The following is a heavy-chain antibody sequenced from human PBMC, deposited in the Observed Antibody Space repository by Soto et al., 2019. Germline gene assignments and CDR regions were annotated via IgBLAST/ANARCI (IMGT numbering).Heavy chain of an antibody. CDR3: ARHMAVDTAMVINYFVY. Sequence: GESLKISCKGSGYSFTSYWISWVRQMPGKGLEWMGRIDPSDSYTNYSPSFQGHVTISADKSISTAYLQWSSLKASDTAMYYCARHMAVDTAMVINYFVYWGQGTLVTVSS. CDR1: GYSFTSYW. D-gene: IGHD5-18*01. J-gene: IGHJ4*02. V-gene: IGHV5-10-1*01. CDR2: IDPSDSYT.